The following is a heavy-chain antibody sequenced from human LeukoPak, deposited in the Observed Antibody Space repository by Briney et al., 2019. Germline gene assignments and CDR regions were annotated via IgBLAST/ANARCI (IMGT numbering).Heavy chain of an antibody. J-gene: IGHJ4*02. Sequence: GGSLRLSCAASGFSFSRYAMNWVRQAPRRGLEWGSAITGSGGTTYYADSVRGRFTISRDNSKNTLYLQMNSLRAEDTAIYYCAKSRSEVVVAAANYWGQGTLITVSS. CDR2: ITGSGGTT. CDR3: AKSRSEVVVAAANY. D-gene: IGHD2-15*01. V-gene: IGHV3-23*01. CDR1: GFSFSRYA.